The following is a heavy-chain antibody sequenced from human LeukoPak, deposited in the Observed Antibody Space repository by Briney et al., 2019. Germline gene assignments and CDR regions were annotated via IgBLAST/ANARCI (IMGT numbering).Heavy chain of an antibody. D-gene: IGHD3-3*01. V-gene: IGHV4-4*09. CDR3: ARSPRSDFWSGYYLDY. CDR1: GDSFSAYY. J-gene: IGHJ4*02. Sequence: SETLSLTCTVSGDSFSAYYWSWIRQPPGRGLEWIGYIYSSGNTNYNPSLKSRVTISVDTSKNQFSLKLSSVTAADTAVYYCARSPRSDFWSGYYLDYWGQGTLVTVSS. CDR2: IYSSGNT.